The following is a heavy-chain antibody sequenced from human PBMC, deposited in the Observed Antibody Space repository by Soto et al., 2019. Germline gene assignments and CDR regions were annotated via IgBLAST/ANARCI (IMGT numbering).Heavy chain of an antibody. J-gene: IGHJ4*02. CDR1: GFTFSSYA. CDR2: ISGSGGTT. D-gene: IGHD2-21*02. CDR3: ARERYCGGDCYPILFDY. V-gene: IGHV3-23*01. Sequence: GGSLRLSCAASGFTFSSYAMSWVRQAPGKGLEWVSAISGSGGTTYYADSVKGRFTISRDNSKNTLYLQMNSLRAEDTAVYYCARERYCGGDCYPILFDYWGQGTLVTVSS.